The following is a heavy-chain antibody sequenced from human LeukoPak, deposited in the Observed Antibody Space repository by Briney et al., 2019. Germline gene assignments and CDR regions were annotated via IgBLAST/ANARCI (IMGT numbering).Heavy chain of an antibody. Sequence: SLILSWWACGVTVRSVDMTGGRQTQKKGLEWVANINQDGSEKYYVDSVKGRFTISRDNAKNSVYLQMNSLRAEDTAVYYCARDGGVSGYDLLDYWGQGTLVTVSS. CDR2: INQDGSEK. J-gene: IGHJ4*02. CDR1: GVTVRSVD. V-gene: IGHV3-7*01. CDR3: ARDGGVSGYDLLDY. D-gene: IGHD5-12*01.